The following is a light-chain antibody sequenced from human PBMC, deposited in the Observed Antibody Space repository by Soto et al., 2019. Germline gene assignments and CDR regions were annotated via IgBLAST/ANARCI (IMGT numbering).Light chain of an antibody. CDR2: GAS. CDR1: QSVSSSY. CDR3: QQYGSSPWT. J-gene: IGKJ1*01. V-gene: IGKV3-20*01. Sequence: IGVTESPGTLSLSPGERATLSCRASQSVSSSYLAWYQQKPGQAPRLLIYGASSRATGIPDRFSGSGSGTDFTLTISRLEPEDFAVYYCQQYGSSPWTFGQGTKVDIK.